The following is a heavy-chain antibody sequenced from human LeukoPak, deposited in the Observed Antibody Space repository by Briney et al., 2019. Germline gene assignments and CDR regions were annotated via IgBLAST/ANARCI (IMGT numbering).Heavy chain of an antibody. V-gene: IGHV4-38-2*02. D-gene: IGHD3-3*01. CDR1: GFSISTGYY. CDR3: ARTPAVYYDFWSGYYRQYYYYYMDV. Sequence: SETLSLTCTVSGFSISTGYYWGWIRQPPGKGLEWIGSIYYSGSTYYNPSLKSRVTISVDTSKNQFSLKLSSVTAADMAVYYCARTPAVYYDFWSGYYRQYYYYYMDVWGKGTTVTVSS. CDR2: IYYSGST. J-gene: IGHJ6*03.